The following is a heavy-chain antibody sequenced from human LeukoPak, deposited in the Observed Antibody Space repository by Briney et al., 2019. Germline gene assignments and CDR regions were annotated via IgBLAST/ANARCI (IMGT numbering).Heavy chain of an antibody. CDR2: IYSGGFT. CDR1: GFSVSTNY. V-gene: IGHV3-53*01. D-gene: IGHD1-1*01. Sequence: PGGPLRLPCAASGFSVSTNYMSWVRQAPGKGLEWVSVIYSGGFTYYADSVKGRFTISRDNSKNTLYLQMNSLRAEDTAVYYCAKTGNPATGDYWGQGTLVTVSS. J-gene: IGHJ4*02. CDR3: AKTGNPATGDY.